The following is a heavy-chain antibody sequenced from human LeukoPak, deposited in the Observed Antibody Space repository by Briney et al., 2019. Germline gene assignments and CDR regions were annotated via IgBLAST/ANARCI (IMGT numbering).Heavy chain of an antibody. D-gene: IGHD6-13*01. V-gene: IGHV3-7*03. J-gene: IGHJ6*03. CDR3: AAGPNVYYYYMDV. Sequence: GGSLRLSCGVSGFTFTDYWMNWVRQAPGKGLEWVASIKQDGGERYYVDSVKGRFTISRDNSKNTLYLQMNSLRAEDTAVYYCAAGPNVYYYYMDVWGKGTTVTVSS. CDR2: IKQDGGER. CDR1: GFTFTDYW.